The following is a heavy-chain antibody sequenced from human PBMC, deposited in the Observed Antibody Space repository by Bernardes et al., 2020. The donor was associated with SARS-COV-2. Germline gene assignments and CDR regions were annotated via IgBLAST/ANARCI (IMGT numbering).Heavy chain of an antibody. D-gene: IGHD6-13*01. V-gene: IGHV1-2*02. CDR3: ARSYSSSFDGFDI. CDR1: GHTFTDYY. J-gene: IGHJ3*02. CDR2: ISPNSGGT. Sequence: ASVKVSCQASGHTFTDYYIHWVRQAPGQGLEWMGWISPNSGGTDDAQKFQGRVTMTRDTSISTAYMDLSRLRSDDTAVYYCARSYSSSFDGFDIWGQGTMVTVSS.